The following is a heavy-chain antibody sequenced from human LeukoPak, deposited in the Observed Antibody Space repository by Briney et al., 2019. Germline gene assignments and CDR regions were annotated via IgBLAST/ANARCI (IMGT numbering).Heavy chain of an antibody. V-gene: IGHV3-33*01. CDR3: ARDGMITAYAFDI. Sequence: PGGSLRLSCAASGFILNDYGMHWVRQAPGKGLEWVADIWFDKNQHFADSVKGRFAISRDNSKNTVYLQINSLRAEDTAVYYCARDGMITAYAFDIWGQGTMVTVSS. D-gene: IGHD3-16*01. J-gene: IGHJ3*02. CDR1: GFILNDYG. CDR2: IWFDKNQ.